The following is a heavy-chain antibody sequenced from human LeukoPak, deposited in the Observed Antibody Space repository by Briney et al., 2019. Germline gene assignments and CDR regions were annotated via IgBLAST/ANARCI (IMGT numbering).Heavy chain of an antibody. V-gene: IGHV1-2*02. Sequence: ASAKVSCKASGYSFTGYYIHWVRQAPGQGLEWMGWINPNSGGTNYAQKFQGRVTMTRDTSISTAYMELSRLRSDDTAVYYCARDTARITIFGVAKYMDVWGKGTTVTVSS. D-gene: IGHD3-3*01. CDR2: INPNSGGT. CDR3: ARDTARITIFGVAKYMDV. J-gene: IGHJ6*03. CDR1: GYSFTGYY.